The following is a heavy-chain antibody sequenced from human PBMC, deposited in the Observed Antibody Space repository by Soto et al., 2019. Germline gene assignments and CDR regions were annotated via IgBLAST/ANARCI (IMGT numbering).Heavy chain of an antibody. Sequence: PSETLSLTCAVYGGSFSGYYWSWIRQPPGKGLEWIGEVNHSGSTNYNPSLKSRVTISVDTSKNQFSLKLSSVTAADTAVYYCARAETHYDFWSGYYGRPYYFDYWGQGTLVTVSS. V-gene: IGHV4-34*01. CDR3: ARAETHYDFWSGYYGRPYYFDY. CDR1: GGSFSGYY. CDR2: VNHSGST. J-gene: IGHJ4*02. D-gene: IGHD3-3*01.